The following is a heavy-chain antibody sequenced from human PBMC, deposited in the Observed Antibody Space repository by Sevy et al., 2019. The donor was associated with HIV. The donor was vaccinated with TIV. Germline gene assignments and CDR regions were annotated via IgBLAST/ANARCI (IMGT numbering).Heavy chain of an antibody. CDR3: AKGGGGHYDPDEIGYYFYYYNMDV. V-gene: IGHV3-23*01. CDR1: GFSFDSYG. Sequence: GGSLRLSCAVSGFSFDSYGMTWVRQAPGKGLEWVSGISGSGTRTYYAYSVKGRFSISRDNSKNRLYLQMNSLRSEDTAIYYWAKGGGGHYDPDEIGYYFYYYNMDVWGKGTTVTVSS. D-gene: IGHD3-22*01. CDR2: ISGSGTRT. J-gene: IGHJ6*03.